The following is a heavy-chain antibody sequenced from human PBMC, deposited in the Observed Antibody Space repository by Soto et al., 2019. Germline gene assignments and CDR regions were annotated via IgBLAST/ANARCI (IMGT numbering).Heavy chain of an antibody. Sequence: GESLKISCAASGFTFSSYAMSWVRQAPGKGLEWVSAISGSGGSTYYADSVKGRFTISRDNSKNTLYLQMNSLRAEDTAVYYCAKTLVSVRNWNDEDYWGQGTLVTVSS. V-gene: IGHV3-23*01. D-gene: IGHD1-20*01. CDR1: GFTFSSYA. CDR2: ISGSGGST. CDR3: AKTLVSVRNWNDEDY. J-gene: IGHJ4*02.